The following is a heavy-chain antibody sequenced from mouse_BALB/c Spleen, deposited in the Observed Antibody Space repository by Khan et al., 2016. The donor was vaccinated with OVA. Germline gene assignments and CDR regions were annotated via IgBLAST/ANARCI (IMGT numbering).Heavy chain of an antibody. CDR3: AKNYASWFAY. CDR1: GYTFTDYV. Sequence: QVQLQQSGPELVKPGASVKMSCKASGYTFTDYVINWVKQRTGQGLGWIGEIYPGSGSTYYNEKFKGKATLTADKSSNTAYMQLSSLTSEDSAVYFCAKNYASWFAYWGQGTLVTVSA. J-gene: IGHJ3*01. V-gene: IGHV1-77*01. CDR2: IYPGSGST.